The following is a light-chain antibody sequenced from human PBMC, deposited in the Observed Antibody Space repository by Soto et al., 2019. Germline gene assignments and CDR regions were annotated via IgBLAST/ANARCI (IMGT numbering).Light chain of an antibody. CDR1: QSISEF. Sequence: DIQMTQSPSTLSVSVGYTVTSSCRANQSISEFLAWYQQKPGKAPKLLIYDAFGLEKGVPSRFGGSGSGPEFTLTINSLQPDDLGTYYCQQYSTYPWTFGQGNKGDVK. J-gene: IGKJ1*01. CDR3: QQYSTYPWT. CDR2: DAF. V-gene: IGKV1-5*01.